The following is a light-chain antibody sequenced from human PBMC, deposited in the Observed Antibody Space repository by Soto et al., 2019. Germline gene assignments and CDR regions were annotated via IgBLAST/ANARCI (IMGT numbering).Light chain of an antibody. CDR1: QSIRNY. CDR3: QYGSSPVT. V-gene: IGKV1-39*02. Sequence: DIQMTQSPSSLSASIGDRVIITCRASQSIRNYLNWYQQQPGKAPKLLIYAASSLQSGVPSRFSGSGSGPDFTLSISRLEPEDFAVYYCQYGSSPVTFGPGTKVDIK. CDR2: AAS. J-gene: IGKJ3*01.